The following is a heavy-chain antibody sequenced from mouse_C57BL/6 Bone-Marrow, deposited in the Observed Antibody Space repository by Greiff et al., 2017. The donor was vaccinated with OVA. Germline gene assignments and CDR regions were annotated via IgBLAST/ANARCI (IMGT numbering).Heavy chain of an antibody. CDR1: GYTFTSYW. CDR3: ARSPQLRLRCFDY. CDR2: IDPSDSYT. D-gene: IGHD3-2*02. Sequence: VQLQQPGAELVKPGASVKLSCKASGYTFTSYWMQWVKQRPGQGLEWIGEIDPSDSYTNYNQKFKGKATLTVDTSSSTAYMQLSSLTSEDSAVYYCARSPQLRLRCFDYWGQGTTLTVSS. V-gene: IGHV1-50*01. J-gene: IGHJ2*01.